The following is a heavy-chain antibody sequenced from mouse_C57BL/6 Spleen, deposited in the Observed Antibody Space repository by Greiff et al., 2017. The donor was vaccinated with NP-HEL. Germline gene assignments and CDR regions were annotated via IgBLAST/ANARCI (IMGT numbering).Heavy chain of an antibody. V-gene: IGHV1-54*01. CDR2: INPGSGGT. CDR1: GYAFTNYL. CDR3: ARRIYDGYYWAFDV. Sequence: QVQLQQSGAELVRPGTSVKVSCKASGYAFTNYLIEWVKQRPGQGLEWIGVINPGSGGTNYNEKFKGKVTLTADKSSSTAYMQLSSLTSEDTAVYFCARRIYDGYYWAFDVWGTGTTVTVSS. D-gene: IGHD2-3*01. J-gene: IGHJ1*03.